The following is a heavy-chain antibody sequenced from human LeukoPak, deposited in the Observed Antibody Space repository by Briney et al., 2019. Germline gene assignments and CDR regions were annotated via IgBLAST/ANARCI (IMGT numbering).Heavy chain of an antibody. CDR3: AREENDSSSNY. CDR2: IIPIFGTA. CDR1: GGTFSSYA. D-gene: IGHD6-6*01. Sequence: SVKVSCKASGGTFSSYAISWVRQAPGQGLEWMGRIIPIFGTANYPPKFQGRVTITADKSTSTAYMELSSLRSEDTAVYYCAREENDSSSNYWGQGTLVTVSS. J-gene: IGHJ4*02. V-gene: IGHV1-69*06.